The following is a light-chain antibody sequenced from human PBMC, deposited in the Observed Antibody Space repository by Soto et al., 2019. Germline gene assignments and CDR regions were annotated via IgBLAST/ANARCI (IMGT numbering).Light chain of an antibody. CDR3: QLYGISPQ. CDR1: RTSGSNF. CDR2: ASA. J-gene: IGKJ5*01. V-gene: IGKV3-20*01. Sequence: ETVFTQAPGTLSLAPGERATLCCKTSRTSGSNFLAWYQHKPGQAPRLLIYASANRATGIPDRFSGSASGPDFTLTINRLEPEDFAVYYCQLYGISPQFGQGTRLEIK.